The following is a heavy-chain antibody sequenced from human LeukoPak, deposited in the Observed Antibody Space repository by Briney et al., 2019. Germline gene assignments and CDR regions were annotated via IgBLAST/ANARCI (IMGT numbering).Heavy chain of an antibody. CDR1: GGSISSHY. D-gene: IGHD2-15*01. Sequence: SETLSLTCTVSGGSISSHYWSWIRQPPGKGLEWIGYIYTSGSTNYNPSLKSRVTISVDTSKNQFSLKLSSVTAADTAVYYCARLVCSGGSCYFDYWGQGTLVTVSS. CDR2: IYTSGST. V-gene: IGHV4-4*09. J-gene: IGHJ4*02. CDR3: ARLVCSGGSCYFDY.